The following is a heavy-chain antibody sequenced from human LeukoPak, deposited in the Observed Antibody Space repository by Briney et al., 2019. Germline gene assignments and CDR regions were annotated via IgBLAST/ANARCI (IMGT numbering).Heavy chain of an antibody. D-gene: IGHD4/OR15-4a*01. CDR3: ARRAGAYSHPYDY. V-gene: IGHV3-66*04. CDR1: EFSVGSND. J-gene: IGHJ4*02. Sequence: GGSLRLSCAASEFSVGSNDMTWVRQAPGKGLEWVSLIYSGGSTYYADSVKGRFTSSRDNSKNTLYLQMNSLRAEDTAVYYCARRAGAYSHPYDYWGQGTLVTVSS. CDR2: IYSGGST.